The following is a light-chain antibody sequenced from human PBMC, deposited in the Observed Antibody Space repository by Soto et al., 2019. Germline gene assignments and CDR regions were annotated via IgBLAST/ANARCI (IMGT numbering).Light chain of an antibody. CDR2: XXX. J-gene: IGLJ1*01. CDR3: FSFTTTSTHV. CDR1: ISDIGAYDD. V-gene: IGLV2-14*03. Sequence: QSALNQPASLSGSRGQSITISFPGTISDIGAYDDFSWFRQHPCKSPXLIRSXXXYRPSGVSNRFSGSKSGNTAYLTISGLQVEDEAEYFCFSFTTTSTHVFGTGTKVTVL.